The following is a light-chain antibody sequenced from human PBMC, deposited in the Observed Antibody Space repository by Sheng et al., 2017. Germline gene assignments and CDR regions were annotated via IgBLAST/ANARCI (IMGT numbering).Light chain of an antibody. Sequence: DIQMTQSPSTLSASVGDRVSITCRASQSIGNWLAWYQQKPGKAPNLLIYKASTLESGSHQGSAAVDLGTEFILTINSLQPEDFASYSCQQFLSYPITFGQGTRLEIK. CDR1: QSIGNW. J-gene: IGKJ5*01. CDR3: QQFLSYPIT. V-gene: IGKV1-5*03. CDR2: KAS.